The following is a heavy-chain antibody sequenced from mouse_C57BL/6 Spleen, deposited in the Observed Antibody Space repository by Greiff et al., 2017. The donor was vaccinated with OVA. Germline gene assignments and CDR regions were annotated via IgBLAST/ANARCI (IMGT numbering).Heavy chain of an antibody. CDR1: GYTFTSYW. J-gene: IGHJ4*01. V-gene: IGHV1-59*01. CDR3: ARVDDAMDY. Sequence: VQLQQPGAELVRPGTSVKLSCKASGYTFTSYWMHWVKQRPGQGLEWIGVIDPSDSYTNYNQKFKGKATLTVDTSSSTAYMQLSSLTSEDSAVYYCARVDDAMDYWGQGTSVTVSS. CDR2: IDPSDSYT.